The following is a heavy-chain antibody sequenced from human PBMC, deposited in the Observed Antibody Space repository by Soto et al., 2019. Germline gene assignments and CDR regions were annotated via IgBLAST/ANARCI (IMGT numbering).Heavy chain of an antibody. Sequence: GGSLRLSCAASGFTFSSYAMSWVRQTPGKGLEWVSTLSGSGGTTYYADSVKGQFTISRDNSKSTLELQMNILKTEDTAVYYCTTFSVARLLRSGELSGALWGQGTLVTVSS. J-gene: IGHJ4*02. V-gene: IGHV3-23*01. CDR1: GFTFSSYA. D-gene: IGHD3-10*01. CDR3: TTFSVARLLRSGELSGAL. CDR2: LSGSGGTT.